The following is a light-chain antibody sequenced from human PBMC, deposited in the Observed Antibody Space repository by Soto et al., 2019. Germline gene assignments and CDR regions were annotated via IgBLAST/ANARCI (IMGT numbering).Light chain of an antibody. CDR3: QQRSNWPPT. V-gene: IGKV1-39*01. Sequence: DIQMTQSPSSLSASVGDRVTITCRAGQSTSIYVNWYQQKPGKAPKLLIYAASSLQGGVPSRFTGSESGTDFTLTISSLEPEDFAVYYCQQRSNWPPTFGQGTRLEIK. J-gene: IGKJ5*01. CDR1: QSTSIY. CDR2: AAS.